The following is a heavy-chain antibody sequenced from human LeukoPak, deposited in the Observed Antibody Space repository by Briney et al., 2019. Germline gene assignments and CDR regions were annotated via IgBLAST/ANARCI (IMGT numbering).Heavy chain of an antibody. CDR3: ATNYTSVSAFDS. V-gene: IGHV4-4*07. CDR1: GGSINSYY. CDR2: IQTSGST. D-gene: IGHD3-3*01. J-gene: IGHJ4*02. Sequence: SETLSLTCTVSGGSINSYYWNWIRQPAGKGLEWIGHIQTSGSTKYNPSLKSRVTMSIDTSKNQFSLNLYSVTAADTAVYYCATNYTSVSAFDSWGQGTLVTVSS.